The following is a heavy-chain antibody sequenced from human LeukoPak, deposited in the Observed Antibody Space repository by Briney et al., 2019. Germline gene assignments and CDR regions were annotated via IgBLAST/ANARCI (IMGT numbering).Heavy chain of an antibody. Sequence: SQTLSLTCAISGDSVSSNSAAWNWIGQSPSRGLEWLGRTYFRSRWYNDYAVSVKSRITINPDTSKNQFSLRLNSVTPEDTAVYYCAREDQYYYDNSGHYDYWGQGTLVTVSS. J-gene: IGHJ4*02. V-gene: IGHV6-1*01. CDR1: GDSVSSNSAA. D-gene: IGHD3-22*01. CDR3: AREDQYYYDNSGHYDY. CDR2: TYFRSRWYN.